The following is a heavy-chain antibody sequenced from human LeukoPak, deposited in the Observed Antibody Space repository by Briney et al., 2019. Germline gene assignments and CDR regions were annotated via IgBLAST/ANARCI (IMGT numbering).Heavy chain of an antibody. CDR1: GFTFSDYY. J-gene: IGHJ4*02. CDR3: AKGEDYYDSSGYES. Sequence: PGGSLRLSCAASGFTFSDYYMSWIRQAPGKGLEWVSYISSSGSTIYYADSVKGRFTISRDNAKNSLYLQMNSLRAEDTAVYYCAKGEDYYDSSGYESWGQGTLVTVSS. D-gene: IGHD3-22*01. CDR2: ISSSGSTI. V-gene: IGHV3-11*04.